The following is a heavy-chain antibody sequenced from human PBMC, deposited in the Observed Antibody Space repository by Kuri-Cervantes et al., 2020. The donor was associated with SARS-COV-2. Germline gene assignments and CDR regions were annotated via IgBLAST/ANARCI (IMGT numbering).Heavy chain of an antibody. CDR1: ESTFPNYD. CDR2: VKTNRGNT. V-gene: IGHV1-8*01. Sequence: ASVKVSCKAPESTFPNYDINWVRQATGQGLEWMGMVKTNRGNTLYEQIFQGRVTMTRDTSTSTVYMELSRLRSDDTAVYYCARERYDYVWGTDTGWFDPWGQGTLVTVSS. D-gene: IGHD3-16*01. CDR3: ARERYDYVWGTDTGWFDP. J-gene: IGHJ5*02.